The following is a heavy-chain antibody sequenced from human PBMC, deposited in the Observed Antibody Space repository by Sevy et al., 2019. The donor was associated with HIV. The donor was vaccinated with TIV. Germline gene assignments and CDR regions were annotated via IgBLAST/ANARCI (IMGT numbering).Heavy chain of an antibody. CDR1: GYTFTSYD. D-gene: IGHD3-3*01. J-gene: IGHJ5*02. V-gene: IGHV1-8*01. CDR3: ARGGHYDFWSGYPTKYWFDP. CDR2: MNPNSGNT. Sequence: ASVKVSCKASGYTFTSYDINWVRQATGQGLEWMGWMNPNSGNTGYAQKFQGRVTMTRNTSISTAYMELSSLRSEDTAMYYCARGGHYDFWSGYPTKYWFDPWGQGTLVTVSS.